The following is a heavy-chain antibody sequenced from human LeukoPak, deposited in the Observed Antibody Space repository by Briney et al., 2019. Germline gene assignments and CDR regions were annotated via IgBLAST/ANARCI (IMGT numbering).Heavy chain of an antibody. CDR1: GFTFNNYW. Sequence: GGSLRLSCAASGFTFNNYWMTWVRQAPGKGLEWVANIKQDGSEKYYVDSVKGRFTISRDSSKNTMYLQMNSLRVEDTAMYYCGRDVGPWGQGTLVTVSS. J-gene: IGHJ5*02. V-gene: IGHV3-7*03. CDR3: GRDVGP. CDR2: IKQDGSEK.